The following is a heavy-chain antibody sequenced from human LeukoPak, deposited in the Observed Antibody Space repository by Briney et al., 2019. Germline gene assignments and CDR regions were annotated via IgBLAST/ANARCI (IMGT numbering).Heavy chain of an antibody. CDR1: GFTFTNAW. Sequence: GSLRLSCAASGFTFTNAWMSWVRQAPGKGLGWVGRIKSKTDGGTADYAAPGKGRFAISRDDSKNTLYLQMNSLKPEDTAVYYCTKYYYGSSGYLYYFDYWGQGTLVTVSS. J-gene: IGHJ4*02. V-gene: IGHV3-15*01. D-gene: IGHD3-22*01. CDR2: IKSKTDGGTA. CDR3: TKYYYGSSGYLYYFDY.